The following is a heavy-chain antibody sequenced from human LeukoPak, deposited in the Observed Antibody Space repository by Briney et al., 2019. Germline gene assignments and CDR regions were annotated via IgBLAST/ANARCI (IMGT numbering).Heavy chain of an antibody. V-gene: IGHV4-39*01. Sequence: PSETPSLTCTVSGGSISSSSYYWGWIRQPPGKGLEWIGSIYYSGSTYYNPSLKSRVTISVDTSKNQFSLKLSSVTAADTAVYYCARVPGIADYWGQGTLVTVSS. CDR1: GGSISSSSYY. D-gene: IGHD6-13*01. J-gene: IGHJ4*02. CDR3: ARVPGIADY. CDR2: IYYSGST.